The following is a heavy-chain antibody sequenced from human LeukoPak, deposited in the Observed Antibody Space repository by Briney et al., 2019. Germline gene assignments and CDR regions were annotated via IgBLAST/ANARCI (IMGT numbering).Heavy chain of an antibody. CDR3: AKVRAPRQYYFDY. CDR2: ISGSDGDT. J-gene: IGHJ4*02. Sequence: GGSLRLSCAASGFTFSSYAMHWVRQAPGKGLEWVSTISGSDGDTYYADSVKGRFTISRDNSKNTLYLQMNSLRAEDTAVYYCAKVRAPRQYYFDYWGQGTLVTVSS. D-gene: IGHD1-26*01. V-gene: IGHV3-23*01. CDR1: GFTFSSYA.